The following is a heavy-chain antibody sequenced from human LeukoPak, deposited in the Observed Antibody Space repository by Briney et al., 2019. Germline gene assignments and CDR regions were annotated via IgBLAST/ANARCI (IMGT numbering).Heavy chain of an antibody. CDR1: GGSISSSSYY. V-gene: IGHV4-39*01. CDR2: IYYSGST. Sequence: SETLSLTCTVSGGSISSSSYYWGWIRQPPGKGLEWIGSIYYSGSTYYNPSLKSRVTISVDTSKNQFSLKLSSVTAADTAVYYCARLSRHYYYYGMDVWGQGTTVTVSS. J-gene: IGHJ6*02. CDR3: ARLSRHYYYYGMDV.